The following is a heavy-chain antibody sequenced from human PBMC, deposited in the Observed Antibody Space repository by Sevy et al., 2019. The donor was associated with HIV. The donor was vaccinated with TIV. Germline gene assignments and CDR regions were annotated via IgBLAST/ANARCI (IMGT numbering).Heavy chain of an antibody. J-gene: IGHJ4*02. CDR1: GFTFGDFA. CDR3: TRWKGAKPTFDY. Sequence: GGSLRLSCTTSGFTFGDFAMNWVRQAPGKGLEWVAFFKNRGLGGTLDHAASVKGRFIISRNDSKGIAYLQMNDLKTEDTGVYYCTRWKGAKPTFDYWGLGALVTVSS. CDR2: FKNRGLGGTL. V-gene: IGHV3-49*04. D-gene: IGHD1-1*01.